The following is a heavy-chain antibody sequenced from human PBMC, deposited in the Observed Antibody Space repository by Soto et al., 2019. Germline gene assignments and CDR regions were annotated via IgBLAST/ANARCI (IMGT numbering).Heavy chain of an antibody. CDR1: GYTFTING. J-gene: IGHJ6*02. V-gene: IGHV1-18*04. CDR3: ARDKPQQIVGYNYYYGLDV. Sequence: ASVKVSCKASGYTFTINGISWVRQAPGQGLEWMGWISGYNGDTDYAQKFQGRVTMTTDTSTSTAYMEVRSLRPDDTAVYYCARDKPQQIVGYNYYYGLDVWGQGTTVTVS. CDR2: ISGYNGDT. D-gene: IGHD6-6*01.